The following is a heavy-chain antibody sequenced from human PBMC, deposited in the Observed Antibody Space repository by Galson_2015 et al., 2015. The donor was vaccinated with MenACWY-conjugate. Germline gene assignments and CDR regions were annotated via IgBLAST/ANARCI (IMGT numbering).Heavy chain of an antibody. Sequence: LRLSCAASGFTFSSYEMNWVRQAPGEGLEWVSYISSSGSTIYYADSVKGRFTISRDNAKNSLYLQMSSLGAEDTAVYYCARDRLGAYYYGSGRGPDYWGQGTLVTVSS. CDR3: ARDRLGAYYYGSGRGPDY. D-gene: IGHD3-10*01. V-gene: IGHV3-48*03. J-gene: IGHJ4*02. CDR2: ISSSGSTI. CDR1: GFTFSSYE.